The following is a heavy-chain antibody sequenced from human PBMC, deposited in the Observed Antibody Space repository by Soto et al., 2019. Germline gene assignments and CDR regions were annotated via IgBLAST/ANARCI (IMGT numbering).Heavy chain of an antibody. D-gene: IGHD3-10*01. CDR2: IGTAGDT. V-gene: IGHV3-13*01. J-gene: IGHJ6*02. CDR3: ARAPYGSGSYYYYGMDV. Sequence: EVQLLESGGGLGQPGGSLRLSCAASGFTFSSYDMHWVRQATGKGLEWVSAIGTAGDTYYPGSVKGRFTISRENAKNSLYLQMNSLRAGDTAVYYCARAPYGSGSYYYYGMDVWGQGTTVTVSS. CDR1: GFTFSSYD.